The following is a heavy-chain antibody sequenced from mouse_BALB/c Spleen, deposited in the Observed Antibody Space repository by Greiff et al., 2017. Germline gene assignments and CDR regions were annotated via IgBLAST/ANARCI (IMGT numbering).Heavy chain of an antibody. V-gene: IGHV2-2*02. J-gene: IGHJ3*01. CDR1: GFSLTSYG. CDR2: IWSGGST. Sequence: VQLVESGPGLVQPSQSLSITCTVSGFSLTSYGVHWVRQSPGKGLEWLGVIWSGGSTDYNAAFISRLSISKDNSKSQVFFKMNSLQANDTAIYYCARASNWEREWFAYWGQGTLVTVSA. CDR3: ARASNWEREWFAY. D-gene: IGHD4-1*01.